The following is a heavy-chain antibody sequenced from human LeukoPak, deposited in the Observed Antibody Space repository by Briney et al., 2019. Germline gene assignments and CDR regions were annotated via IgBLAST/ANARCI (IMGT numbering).Heavy chain of an antibody. CDR3: ARDTSWYCTSTSCYPATGPDP. D-gene: IGHD2-2*01. CDR1: GESISGFY. CDR2: IYYSGST. J-gene: IGHJ5*02. V-gene: IGHV4-59*12. Sequence: SETLSLTRTVSGESISGFYWTWIRQLPGKGLECIGYIYYSGSTYYNPSLKSRVTISVDTSKNQFSLKLSSVTAADTAVYYCARDTSWYCTSTSCYPATGPDPWGQGTLVTVSS.